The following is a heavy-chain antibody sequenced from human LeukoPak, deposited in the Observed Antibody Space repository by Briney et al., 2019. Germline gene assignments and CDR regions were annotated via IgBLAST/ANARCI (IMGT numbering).Heavy chain of an antibody. D-gene: IGHD3-22*01. Sequence: SETLSLTCTVSGGSISSSSYYWGWIRQPPGKGLEWIGNIYYSGSTYYNPSLKSRVTISVDTSKNQFSLKLSSVTAADTAVYYCARQTGGDYYDSSGYPNPSDYWGQGTLVTVSS. CDR1: GGSISSSSYY. V-gene: IGHV4-39*01. CDR3: ARQTGGDYYDSSGYPNPSDY. CDR2: IYYSGST. J-gene: IGHJ4*02.